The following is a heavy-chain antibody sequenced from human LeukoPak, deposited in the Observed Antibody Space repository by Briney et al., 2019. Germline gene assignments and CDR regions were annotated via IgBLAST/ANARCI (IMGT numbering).Heavy chain of an antibody. CDR1: GGTFSSYA. J-gene: IGHJ6*02. D-gene: IGHD2-2*02. Sequence: GASVKVSCKASGGTFSSYAISWVRQAPGQGLEWMGGIIPIFGTANYAQKFQGRVTITADESTSTAYMELSSLRSEDTAVYYCARASLVVPAAIPLGMDVWGQGTTVTVSS. CDR3: ARASLVVPAAIPLGMDV. V-gene: IGHV1-69*13. CDR2: IIPIFGTA.